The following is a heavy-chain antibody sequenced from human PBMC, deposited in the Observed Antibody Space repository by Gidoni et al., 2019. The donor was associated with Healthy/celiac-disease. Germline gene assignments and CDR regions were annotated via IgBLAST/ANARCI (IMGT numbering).Heavy chain of an antibody. CDR1: GFTFSDYY. CDR3: ARAPGIAVAGVYFDY. Sequence: QVQLVESGGGLVKPGGSLRLSCAASGFTFSDYYMSWIRQAPGKGLEWVSYISSSSSYTNYADSVKGRFTISRDNAKNSPYLQMNSLRAEDTAVYYCARAPGIAVAGVYFDYWGQGTLVTVSS. CDR2: ISSSSSYT. D-gene: IGHD6-19*01. J-gene: IGHJ4*02. V-gene: IGHV3-11*05.